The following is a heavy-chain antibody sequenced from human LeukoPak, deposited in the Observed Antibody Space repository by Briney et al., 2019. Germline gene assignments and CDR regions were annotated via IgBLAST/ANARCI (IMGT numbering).Heavy chain of an antibody. CDR3: AATDSSGYYLAFDI. CDR2: ISSNGGST. CDR1: GFTFSSYA. D-gene: IGHD3-22*01. V-gene: IGHV3-64*01. J-gene: IGHJ3*02. Sequence: GGPLRLSCAASGFTFSSYAMHWVRQAPGKGLEYVSAISSNGGSTYYANSVKGRFTISRDNSKNTLYLQMGSLRAEDMAVYYCAATDSSGYYLAFDIWGQGTMVTVSS.